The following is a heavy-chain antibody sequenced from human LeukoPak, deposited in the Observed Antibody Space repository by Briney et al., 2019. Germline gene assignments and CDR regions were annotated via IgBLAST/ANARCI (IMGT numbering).Heavy chain of an antibody. CDR2: ISSSGSTI. J-gene: IGHJ6*04. D-gene: IGHD3-10*01. CDR3: APGSGKYYYGMDV. V-gene: IGHV3-48*03. CDR1: GFTFSSYE. Sequence: GGSLRLSCATSGFTFSSYEMNWVRQAPGKGLEWVSYISSSGSTIYYADSVKGRFTIPRDNAKNSLYLQMNSLRAEDTAVYYCAPGSGKYYYGMDVWGKGTTVTVSS.